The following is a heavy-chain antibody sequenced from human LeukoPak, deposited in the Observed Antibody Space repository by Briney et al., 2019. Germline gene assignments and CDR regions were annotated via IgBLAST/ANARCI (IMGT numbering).Heavy chain of an antibody. D-gene: IGHD3-16*02. Sequence: ASVKVSCKASGYTFTGYYMHWVRQAPGQGLEWMGWINPNSGGTNYAQKFQGRVTMTRDTSISTAYMELSRLRSDDTAVYYCARAPHDYVWRSYPSYWGQGTLVTVSS. CDR1: GYTFTGYY. CDR3: ARAPHDYVWRSYPSY. V-gene: IGHV1-2*02. CDR2: INPNSGGT. J-gene: IGHJ4*02.